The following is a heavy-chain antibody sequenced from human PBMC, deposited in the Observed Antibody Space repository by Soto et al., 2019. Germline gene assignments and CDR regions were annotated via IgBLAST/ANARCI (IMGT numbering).Heavy chain of an antibody. J-gene: IGHJ4*02. CDR2: INRHGDST. V-gene: IGHV3-20*04. CDR1: GFGFDEYG. D-gene: IGHD4-17*01. Sequence: EVYLVESGGGVVRPGGSLRLSCAASGFGFDEYGMSWVRQGPGKGLEWVSGINRHGDSTGYADSGKGRFTISRDNAKNSLYLQMNGLRAEDTAFYYCARDHRWGYEYGDYGDSWGQGTLVTVSS. CDR3: ARDHRWGYEYGDYGDS.